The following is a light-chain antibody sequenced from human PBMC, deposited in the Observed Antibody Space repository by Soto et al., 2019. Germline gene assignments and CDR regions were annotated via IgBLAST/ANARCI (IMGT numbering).Light chain of an antibody. Sequence: QSALTQPASVSGSPGQSITLSCTGTSSDVGGYHYVSWYQQYPGKAPKVMIYDVSNRPSGVSNRFSGSKSGTTASLTISGLQAEDEADYYCSSYTSSITYVFGTGTKLTVL. CDR1: SSDVGGYHY. CDR3: SSYTSSITYV. J-gene: IGLJ1*01. CDR2: DVS. V-gene: IGLV2-14*01.